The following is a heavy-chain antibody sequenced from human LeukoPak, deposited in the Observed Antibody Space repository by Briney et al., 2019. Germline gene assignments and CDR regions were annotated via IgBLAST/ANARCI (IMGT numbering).Heavy chain of an antibody. CDR1: GFTFTSLP. J-gene: IGHJ4*02. D-gene: IGHD3-22*01. CDR2: SSNHGSDE. V-gene: IGHV3-30*04. CDR3: AMDYYDTNGYSRGWDY. Sequence: LSGESLRLSCAASGFTFTSLPLHWVRQAPGKGLEWVAVSSNHGSDEYYADSVKGRFTVSSDNSKKTVYLQMDSLRAEDTAVYYCAMDYYDTNGYSRGWDYWGQGTLVTVSS.